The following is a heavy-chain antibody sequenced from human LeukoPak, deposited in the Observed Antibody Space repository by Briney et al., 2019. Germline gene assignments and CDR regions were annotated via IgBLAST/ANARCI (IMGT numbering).Heavy chain of an antibody. Sequence: GASVKCSFKASGYAFTSYAMNWVRPAPGQGLEWMGWVNTNTGNPTYAQGFTGRFVFSLDTSVSTAYLQISSLKAEDTAVYYCARDYYDSSGSPGYWGQGTLVTVSS. CDR3: ARDYYDSSGSPGY. D-gene: IGHD3-22*01. CDR1: GYAFTSYA. CDR2: VNTNTGNP. V-gene: IGHV7-4-1*02. J-gene: IGHJ4*02.